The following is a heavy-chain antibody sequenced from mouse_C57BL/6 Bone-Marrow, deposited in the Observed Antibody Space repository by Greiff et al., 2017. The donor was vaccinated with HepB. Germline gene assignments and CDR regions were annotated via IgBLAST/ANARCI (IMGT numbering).Heavy chain of an antibody. CDR2: IWSGGST. V-gene: IGHV2-2*01. D-gene: IGHD1-1*01. Sequence: QVQLQQSGPGLVQPSQSLSITCTVSGFSLTSYGVHWVRQSPGKGLEWLGVIWSGGSTDYNAAFISRLSISKDNSKSQVFFKMNSLQADDTAIYYCARMGFITTVVDWYFDVWGTGTTVTVSS. CDR3: ARMGFITTVVDWYFDV. J-gene: IGHJ1*03. CDR1: GFSLTSYG.